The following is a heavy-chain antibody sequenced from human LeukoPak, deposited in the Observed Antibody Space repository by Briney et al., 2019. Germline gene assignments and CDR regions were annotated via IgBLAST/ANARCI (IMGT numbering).Heavy chain of an antibody. CDR2: IYTSGST. Sequence: SETLSLTCTVSGGSISSYYWSWIRQPAGKGLEWIGRIYTSGSTNYNPSLKSRVTMSVDTSKNQFSLKLSSVTAADTAVYYCARDKYDILTGYLDYWGQGTLVTVSS. CDR3: ARDKYDILTGYLDY. D-gene: IGHD3-9*01. CDR1: GGSISSYY. V-gene: IGHV4-4*07. J-gene: IGHJ4*02.